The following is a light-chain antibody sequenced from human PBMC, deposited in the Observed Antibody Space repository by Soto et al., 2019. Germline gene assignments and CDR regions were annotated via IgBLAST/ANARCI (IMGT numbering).Light chain of an antibody. CDR2: GAS. V-gene: IGKV3-20*01. J-gene: IGKJ4*01. Sequence: EIVLTQSPGTLSLSPGERATLSCRASQSVSSSYLAWYQQKPGQAPRLLIYGASSRATGIPDRFSGSGSGKNFPLTISRLEPEDFAGYYFQQYGSSPLTFGGGTKGGIK. CDR3: QQYGSSPLT. CDR1: QSVSSSY.